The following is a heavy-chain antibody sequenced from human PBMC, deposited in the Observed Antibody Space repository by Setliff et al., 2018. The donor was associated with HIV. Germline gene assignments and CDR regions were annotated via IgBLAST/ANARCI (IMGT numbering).Heavy chain of an antibody. J-gene: IGHJ3*02. Sequence: SVKVSCKASGDIFSRYGISWVRQAPGQGLEWMGGIIPIYGTANSAQKFQGRVTITADESTSTAYMELSSLRSEDTAVYFCARDGGYSGHQWFGDAFDIWGQGTMVTV. V-gene: IGHV1-69*13. CDR1: GDIFSRYG. CDR2: IIPIYGTA. CDR3: ARDGGYSGHQWFGDAFDI. D-gene: IGHD5-12*01.